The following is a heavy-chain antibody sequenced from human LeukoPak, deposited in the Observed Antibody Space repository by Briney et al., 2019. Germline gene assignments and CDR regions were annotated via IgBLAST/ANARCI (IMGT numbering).Heavy chain of an antibody. V-gene: IGHV4-61*08. Sequence: SETLSLTCTVSGDSVSSGGYYWIWIRQPPGKGLEWIGYIYYSGSTNYNPSLKSRVTISVDTSKNQFSLKLNSVTAADTAVYYCARARRDEYYFDYWGQGTLVTVSS. CDR2: IYYSGST. CDR1: GDSVSSGGYY. CDR3: ARARRDEYYFDY. D-gene: IGHD2-21*02. J-gene: IGHJ4*02.